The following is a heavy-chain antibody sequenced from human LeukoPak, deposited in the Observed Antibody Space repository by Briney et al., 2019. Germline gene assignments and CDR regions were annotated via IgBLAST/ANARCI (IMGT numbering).Heavy chain of an antibody. CDR2: INHSGST. J-gene: IGHJ4*02. Sequence: SETLSLTSAVYGGSFSGYYWSWIRQPPGKGLEWIGEINHSGSTNYNPSLKSRVTISVDMSKNQFSLKLSSVTAADTAVYYCARGFSGSSPGYYFDYWGQGTLVTVSS. CDR3: ARGFSGSSPGYYFDY. V-gene: IGHV4-34*01. CDR1: GGSFSGYY. D-gene: IGHD6-6*01.